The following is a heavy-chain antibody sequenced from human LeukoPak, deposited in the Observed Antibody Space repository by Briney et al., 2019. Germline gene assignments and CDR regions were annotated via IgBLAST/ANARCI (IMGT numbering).Heavy chain of an antibody. V-gene: IGHV3-53*04. CDR3: ARFLGRITISGVVPYGMDV. J-gene: IGHJ6*02. Sequence: GGSLRLSCAASGFTVSSNYMTWVRQAPGKGPEWVSLIYSAGGTYYTDSVKGRFTISRHSSKNTPYLQMNSLRGEDTAVYYCARFLGRITISGVVPYGMDVWGQGTTVTVSS. D-gene: IGHD3-3*01. CDR1: GFTVSSNY. CDR2: IYSAGGT.